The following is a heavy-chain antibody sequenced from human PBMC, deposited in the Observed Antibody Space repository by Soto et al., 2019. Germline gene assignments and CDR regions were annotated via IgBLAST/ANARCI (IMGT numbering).Heavy chain of an antibody. V-gene: IGHV1-3*01. CDR3: ARENQPRGLYLTYNGVDV. D-gene: IGHD2-2*01. Sequence: ASVKVSCKTSGYIFTSYTMHWMRQAPGQRLEWMGWINADNGNTKYSQHFQGRVTMTSDTSANTGYMELSSLRSEDTAVYYCARENQPRGLYLTYNGVDVWGQGTTVTVSS. CDR2: INADNGNT. J-gene: IGHJ6*02. CDR1: GYIFTSYT.